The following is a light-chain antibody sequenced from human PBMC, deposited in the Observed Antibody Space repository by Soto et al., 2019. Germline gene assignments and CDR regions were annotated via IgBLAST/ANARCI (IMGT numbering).Light chain of an antibody. CDR1: QSVSSSY. CDR3: QHYVYPQWT. J-gene: IGKJ1*01. CDR2: SGY. Sequence: IGLSHSPGTLSLSPREIATLSCRASQSVSSSYLAWYQHKPGQSPRLVVYSGYKRSPGIPARFSGSGSGTEFTLTIRRLEPEDFAVYFCQHYVYPQWTFGPGTKVDIK. V-gene: IGKV3-20*01.